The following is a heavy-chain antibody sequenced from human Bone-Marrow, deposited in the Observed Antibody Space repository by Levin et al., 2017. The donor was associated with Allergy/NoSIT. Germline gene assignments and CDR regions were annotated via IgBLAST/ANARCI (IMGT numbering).Heavy chain of an antibody. Sequence: GESLKISCAASGFTFSSYAMSWVRQAPGKGLEWVSAISGSGGSTYYADSVKGRFTISRDNSKNTLYLQMNSLRAEDTAVYYCAKPRRTHFDYWGQGTLVTVSS. J-gene: IGHJ4*02. CDR2: ISGSGGST. CDR3: AKPRRTHFDY. CDR1: GFTFSSYA. V-gene: IGHV3-23*01.